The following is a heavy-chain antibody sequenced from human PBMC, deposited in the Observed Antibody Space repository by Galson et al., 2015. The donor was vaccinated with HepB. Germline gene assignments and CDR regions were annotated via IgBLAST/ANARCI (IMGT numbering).Heavy chain of an antibody. J-gene: IGHJ6*02. CDR3: AKDQDSGSYYYAFGMDV. CDR1: GFTFSTYA. V-gene: IGHV3-23*01. CDR2: ISNSGGST. D-gene: IGHD1-26*01. Sequence: SLRLSCAASGFTFSTYAMSWVRQAPGTGLEWVSDISNSGGSTYYADSVKGRFTISRDNSKNTLYLQMNTLRAEDTAVYYCAKDQDSGSYYYAFGMDVWGQGTTVTVSS.